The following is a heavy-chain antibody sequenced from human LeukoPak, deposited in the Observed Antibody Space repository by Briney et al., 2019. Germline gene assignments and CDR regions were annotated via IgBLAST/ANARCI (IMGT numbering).Heavy chain of an antibody. CDR2: ISYDGSNK. V-gene: IGHV3-30*18. CDR3: GKDRALFCMVV. Sequence: PGGSLRLSCAASGFTFSSYGMHWVRQAPGKGLEWVAVISYDGSNKYYADSVKGRFTISRDNSKNTLYLQMNSLRAEDTAVYYCGKDRALFCMVVWGQGTTVTVSS. CDR1: GFTFSSYG. J-gene: IGHJ6*02.